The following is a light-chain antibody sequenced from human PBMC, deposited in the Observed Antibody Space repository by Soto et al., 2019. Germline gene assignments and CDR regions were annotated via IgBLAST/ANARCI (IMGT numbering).Light chain of an antibody. Sequence: DIQMTQSPSTLSASVGDRVTITCRASETISTWLAWYQQKPGKAPNLLIYKASTLGSGVPSRFIGSGSGTEFTLTIRGLQADDFATYYCQQYKTYPGTFGPGDQVEIK. J-gene: IGKJ1*01. CDR3: QQYKTYPGT. CDR1: ETISTW. CDR2: KAS. V-gene: IGKV1-5*03.